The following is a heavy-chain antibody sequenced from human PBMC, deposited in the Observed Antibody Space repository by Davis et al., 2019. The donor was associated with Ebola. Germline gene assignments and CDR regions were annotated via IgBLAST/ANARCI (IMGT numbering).Heavy chain of an antibody. CDR1: GFTFRRYG. V-gene: IGHV3-23*01. Sequence: GESLKISCAASGFTFRRYGMSWVRQAPGKGLEWVSSMTYSGGRTFFADSVQGRFTVSRDYFKDTLYLQMNSLRVEDTGVYYCAREGDYYGSESHRDGFDIWGRGQWSPSLQ. J-gene: IGHJ3*02. CDR3: AREGDYYGSESHRDGFDI. D-gene: IGHD3-10*01. CDR2: MTYSGGRT.